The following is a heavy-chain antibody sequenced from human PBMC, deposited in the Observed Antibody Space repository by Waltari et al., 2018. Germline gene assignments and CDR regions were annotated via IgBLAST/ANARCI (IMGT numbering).Heavy chain of an antibody. CDR2: IRPSGGT. Sequence: QVQLQQWGAGLLKPSETLSLTCVIHSGSFSGFHWSWPRQPPGQGREWIGEIRPSGGTNYNPSLKSRVTMSVDTFKNQFSLKVVSVDAADTAVYYCARGGDCGGDCVLGYWGQGTLVTVSS. CDR1: SGSFSGFH. D-gene: IGHD2-21*02. V-gene: IGHV4-34*01. CDR3: ARGGDCGGDCVLGY. J-gene: IGHJ4*02.